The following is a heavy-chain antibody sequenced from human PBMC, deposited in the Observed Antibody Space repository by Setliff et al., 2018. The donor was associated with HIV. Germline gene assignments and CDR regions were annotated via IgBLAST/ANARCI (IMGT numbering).Heavy chain of an antibody. J-gene: IGHJ4*02. CDR3: ARNTFGSDSERLDS. V-gene: IGHV4-31*03. Sequence: PSETLSLTCTVSGGSISSGGYYWSWIRQHPGKGLEWIGYIYYSGGTYYNPSLKSRVTISVDTSKNQFSLKLSSVTAADTAVYYCARNTFGSDSERLDSWGQGTLVTVSS. CDR2: IYYSGGT. D-gene: IGHD3-3*01. CDR1: GGSISSGGYY.